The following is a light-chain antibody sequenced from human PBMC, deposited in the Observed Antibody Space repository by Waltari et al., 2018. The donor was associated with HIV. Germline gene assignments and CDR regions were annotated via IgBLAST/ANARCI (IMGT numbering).Light chain of an antibody. CDR2: GTS. CDR1: QGVDSAS. Sequence: IVLTQSPGTLSLSPGERATLSCRASQGVDSASLAWYQQQPGRPPRLLLYGTSNRASGIPDRFSGSGSETDFSLAINRLEPDDFAVYYCQVFGVSSTFGQGTKVE. V-gene: IGKV3-20*01. CDR3: QVFGVSST. J-gene: IGKJ1*01.